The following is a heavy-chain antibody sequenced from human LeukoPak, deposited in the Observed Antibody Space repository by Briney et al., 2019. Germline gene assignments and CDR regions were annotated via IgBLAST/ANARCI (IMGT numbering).Heavy chain of an antibody. CDR3: ARDRLNRYDFEVNAFDI. D-gene: IGHD3-3*01. CDR1: GGSISSSSYY. Sequence: SETLSLTCTVSGGSISSSSYYWGWIRQPPGKGLEWIGSIYYSGSTYYNPSLKSRVTISIDTSKNQFSLKLSSVTAADTAVYYCARDRLNRYDFEVNAFDIWGQGTMVTVSS. CDR2: IYYSGST. V-gene: IGHV4-39*07. J-gene: IGHJ3*02.